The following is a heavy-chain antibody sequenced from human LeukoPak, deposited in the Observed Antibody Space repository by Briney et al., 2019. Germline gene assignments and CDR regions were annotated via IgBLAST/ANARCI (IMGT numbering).Heavy chain of an antibody. D-gene: IGHD3-16*01. J-gene: IGHJ3*02. CDR1: GFTSRGYS. CDR3: ARSAAGDDAFDI. Sequence: RGSLRLSSAPPGFTSRGYSMNTVREAPGKGLEWVSSIRVSISDIYYADSVKGRFTISRDNAKNSLYLQMNSLRAEDTAVYYCARSAAGDDAFDIWGQGTMVTVSS. V-gene: IGHV3-21*01. CDR2: IRVSISDI.